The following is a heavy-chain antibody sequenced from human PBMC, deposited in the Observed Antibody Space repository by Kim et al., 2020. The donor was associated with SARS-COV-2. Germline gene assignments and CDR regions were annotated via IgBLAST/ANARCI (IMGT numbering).Heavy chain of an antibody. Sequence: FQGRVTITRDTSASTAYMELSSLRSEDTAVYYCARGLYCSSTSCYGAFDIWGQGTMVTVSS. CDR3: ARGLYCSSTSCYGAFDI. J-gene: IGHJ3*02. D-gene: IGHD2-2*01. V-gene: IGHV1-3*01.